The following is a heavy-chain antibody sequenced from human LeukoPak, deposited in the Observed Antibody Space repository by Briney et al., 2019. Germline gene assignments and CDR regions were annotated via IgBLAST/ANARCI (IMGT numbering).Heavy chain of an antibody. Sequence: SETLSLTCTVSVGSVSSDYWSWIRQPPGKGLEWIGYIYYSGSTNYNPSLKSRVTISIDTSKNQFSLKLSSVTAADTAVYYCATRRVGATHFDYWGQGTLVTVSS. V-gene: IGHV4-59*08. J-gene: IGHJ4*02. CDR1: VGSVSSDY. D-gene: IGHD1-26*01. CDR3: ATRRVGATHFDY. CDR2: IYYSGST.